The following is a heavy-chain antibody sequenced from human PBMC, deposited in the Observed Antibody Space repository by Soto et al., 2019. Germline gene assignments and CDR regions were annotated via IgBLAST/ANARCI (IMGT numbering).Heavy chain of an antibody. CDR2: ISYDGSNK. Sequence: GGSLRLSCAASGFTFSSYGMHWVRQAPGKGLEWVAVISYDGSNKYYADSVKGRFTISRDNSKNTLYLQMNSLRAEDTAVYYCANDRYSSSPPFDYWGQGTLVTVSS. CDR3: ANDRYSSSPPFDY. V-gene: IGHV3-30*18. CDR1: GFTFSSYG. J-gene: IGHJ4*02. D-gene: IGHD6-6*01.